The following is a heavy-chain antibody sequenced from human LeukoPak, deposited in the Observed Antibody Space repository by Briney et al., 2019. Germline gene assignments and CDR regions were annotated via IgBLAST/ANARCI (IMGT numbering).Heavy chain of an antibody. CDR1: GYTFTSYG. D-gene: IGHD6-19*01. J-gene: IGHJ3*02. Sequence: GASVKVSCKASGYTFTSYGISWVRQAPGQGLEWMGWISAYNGNTNYAQKLQGRVTMTTDTSTSTAYMELRSLRSDDTAVYYCARDWVRSSGRKSEDAFDIWGQGTMVTVSS. CDR2: ISAYNGNT. CDR3: ARDWVRSSGRKSEDAFDI. V-gene: IGHV1-18*01.